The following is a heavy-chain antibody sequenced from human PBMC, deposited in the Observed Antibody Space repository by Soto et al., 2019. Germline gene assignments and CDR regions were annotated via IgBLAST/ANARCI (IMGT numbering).Heavy chain of an antibody. CDR2: ISPNTGGT. D-gene: IGHD3-22*01. J-gene: IGHJ6*02. CDR3: AREYYYDSSGYSYYYYGIDV. CDR1: GYAFTGFY. V-gene: IGHV1-2*02. Sequence: ASVKVSCKTSGYAFTGFYIHWVRQAPGQGLEWMGWISPNTGGTSYAQKFQGRVTMTRDTSISTAYMELTRLRSDDTAVYYCAREYYYDSSGYSYYYYGIDVWGQGTTVTVSS.